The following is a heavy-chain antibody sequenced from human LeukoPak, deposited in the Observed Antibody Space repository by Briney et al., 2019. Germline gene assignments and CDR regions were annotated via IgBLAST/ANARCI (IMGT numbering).Heavy chain of an antibody. J-gene: IGHJ3*02. CDR3: ARGWELTNDAFDI. CDR1: GGSISSYY. V-gene: IGHV4-59*12. Sequence: SETLSLTCTVSGGSISSYYWSWVRQPPGKGLEWIGYIYYSGSTNYNPSLKSRVTISVDTSKNQFSLQLNSVTPEDTAVYYCARGWELTNDAFDIWGQATMVTVSS. D-gene: IGHD1-26*01. CDR2: IYYSGST.